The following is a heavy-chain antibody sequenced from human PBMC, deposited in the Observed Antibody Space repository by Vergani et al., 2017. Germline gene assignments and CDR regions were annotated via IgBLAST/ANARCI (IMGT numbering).Heavy chain of an antibody. J-gene: IGHJ4*02. CDR2: IYYSGST. Sequence: KESGPTLVKPTQTLTLTCTFSGFSLNTRGVSVAWIRQPPGKGLEWIGYIYYSGSTNYNPSLKCRVTISVDTSKNKFSLKLSSVTAADTAVYYCARISAGITIFGVVTNARFDYWGQGTLVTVSS. D-gene: IGHD3-3*01. CDR3: ARISAGITIFGVVTNARFDY. V-gene: IGHV4-61*08. CDR1: GFSLNTRGVS.